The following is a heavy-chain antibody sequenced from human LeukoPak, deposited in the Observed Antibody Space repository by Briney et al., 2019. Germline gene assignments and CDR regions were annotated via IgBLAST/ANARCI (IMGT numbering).Heavy chain of an antibody. D-gene: IGHD3-10*01. V-gene: IGHV1-2*06. CDR2: TNSNSGGT. CDR3: ARVRIYGSGSYYSLFDY. CDR1: GYTFSTYP. Sequence: GASVKVSCKASGYTFSTYPMNWVRQAPGQGLEWMGRTNSNSGGTNYAQKFQGRVTMTRDTSISTAYMELSRLRSDDTAVYYCARVRIYGSGSYYSLFDYWGQGTLVTVSS. J-gene: IGHJ4*02.